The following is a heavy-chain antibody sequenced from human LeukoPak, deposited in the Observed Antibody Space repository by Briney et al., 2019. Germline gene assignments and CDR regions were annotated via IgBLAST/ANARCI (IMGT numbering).Heavy chain of an antibody. CDR1: GFTFSDYY. J-gene: IGHJ5*02. D-gene: IGHD5-18*01. CDR3: ARGSAFVTTYRGGNWFDP. Sequence: GGSLRLSCAASGFTFSDYYMSWIRQAPGKGLEWVSYISSSSSYTNYADSVKGRFTISRDNAKNSLYLQMNSLRAEDTAVYYCARGSAFVTTYRGGNWFDPWGQGTLVTVSS. CDR2: ISSSSSYT. V-gene: IGHV3-11*05.